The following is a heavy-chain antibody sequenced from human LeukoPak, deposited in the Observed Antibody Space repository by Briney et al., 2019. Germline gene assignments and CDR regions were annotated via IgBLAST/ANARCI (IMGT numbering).Heavy chain of an antibody. J-gene: IGHJ4*02. D-gene: IGHD3-22*01. CDR1: GGSINSYY. Sequence: SETLSLTCTVSGGSINSYYWSWIRQPPGKGLEWMGYILYSGTTNYNPSLKSRVTISVDTSKNQFSLKLSSVTAADTAVYYCARHQGFDYDRSGYYAMDYWGQGTLVTVSS. V-gene: IGHV4-59*08. CDR2: ILYSGTT. CDR3: ARHQGFDYDRSGYYAMDY.